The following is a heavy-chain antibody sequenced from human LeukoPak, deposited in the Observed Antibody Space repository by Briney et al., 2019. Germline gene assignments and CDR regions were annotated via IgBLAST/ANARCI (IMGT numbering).Heavy chain of an antibody. D-gene: IGHD6-19*01. J-gene: IGHJ3*02. CDR3: ARSIAVAGNDAFDI. V-gene: IGHV1-69*05. CDR2: IIPIFGTA. Sequence: GASVKVSCKASGGTFSSYAISWVRQAPGQGLEWMGGIIPIFGTANYAQKFQGRVTITTDESTSTAYMELSSLRSEDTAVYYCARSIAVAGNDAFDIWGQGTMVTVSS. CDR1: GGTFSSYA.